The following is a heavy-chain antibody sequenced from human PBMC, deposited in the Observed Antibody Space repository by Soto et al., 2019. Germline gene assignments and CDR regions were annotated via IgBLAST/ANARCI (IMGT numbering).Heavy chain of an antibody. CDR1: SGSISSSNW. Sequence: QVQLQESGPGLVKPSGTLSLTCAVSSGSISSSNWWSWVRQPPGKGLEWIGEIYHSGSTNYNPSLKSRVTISVDKSKDQFSLKLSSVTAADTAVYYCARAVITFGGVIVFDYWGQGTLVTVSS. D-gene: IGHD3-16*02. CDR2: IYHSGST. J-gene: IGHJ4*02. CDR3: ARAVITFGGVIVFDY. V-gene: IGHV4-4*02.